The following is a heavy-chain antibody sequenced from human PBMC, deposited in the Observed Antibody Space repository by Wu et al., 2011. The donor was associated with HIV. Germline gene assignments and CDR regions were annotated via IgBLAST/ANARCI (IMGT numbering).Heavy chain of an antibody. V-gene: IGHV1-18*01. Sequence: QVQLVQSGAEVKKPGASVKVSCKASGYIFTNYGISWVRQAPGQGLEWMGWINTSNGDIKSSQKFQDRVAMTTDPSTSTVYMELRSLRSDDTAVYYCAREGPFFVVTAHDFWGQGARGHRLP. CDR3: AREGPFFVVTAHDF. D-gene: IGHD2-21*02. J-gene: IGHJ4*02. CDR2: INTSNGDI. CDR1: GYIFTNYG.